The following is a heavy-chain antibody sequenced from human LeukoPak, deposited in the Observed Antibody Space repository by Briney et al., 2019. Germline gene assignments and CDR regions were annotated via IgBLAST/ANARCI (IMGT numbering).Heavy chain of an antibody. CDR3: ARDGTYYYDSSGYYYAGWFDP. D-gene: IGHD3-22*01. Sequence: SQTLSLTCTVSGGSISSGDYYWSWIRQPPGKGLEWIGSIYYSGSTYYNPSLKSRVTISVDTSKNQFSLKLSSVTAADTAVYYCARDGTYYYDSSGYYYAGWFDPWGQGTLVTVSS. CDR2: IYYSGST. J-gene: IGHJ5*02. CDR1: GGSISSGDYY. V-gene: IGHV4-39*07.